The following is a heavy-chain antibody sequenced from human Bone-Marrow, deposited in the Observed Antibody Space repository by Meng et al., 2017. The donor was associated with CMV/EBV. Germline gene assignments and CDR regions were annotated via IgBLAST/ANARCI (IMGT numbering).Heavy chain of an antibody. CDR2: INPNSGGT. CDR3: ARFRGVIMYYYGMDV. Sequence: ASVKVSCKASGYTFTDSFMHWVRQAPGQGLEWMGWINPNSGGTNYAQKFQGRVTMTRDTSISTAYMELSRLRSDDTAVYYCARFRGVIMYYYGMDVWGQGTTVTVSS. CDR1: GYTFTDSF. D-gene: IGHD3-10*01. V-gene: IGHV1-2*02. J-gene: IGHJ6*02.